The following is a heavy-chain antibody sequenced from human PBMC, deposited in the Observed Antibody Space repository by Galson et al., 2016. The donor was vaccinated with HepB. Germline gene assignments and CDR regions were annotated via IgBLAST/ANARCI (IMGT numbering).Heavy chain of an antibody. CDR3: AKEGAATRPRYYYYMEV. CDR1: GGSINNSNW. D-gene: IGHD6-6*01. Sequence: TLSLTCAVSGGSINNSNWWSWVRQPPGKGLEWIGEIFHSGSSNYNPSLKSRVTISVDKSKNQFSLKLSSVTAADTAVYYCAKEGAATRPRYYYYMEVWGKGTTVTVSS. V-gene: IGHV4-4*02. CDR2: IFHSGSS. J-gene: IGHJ6*03.